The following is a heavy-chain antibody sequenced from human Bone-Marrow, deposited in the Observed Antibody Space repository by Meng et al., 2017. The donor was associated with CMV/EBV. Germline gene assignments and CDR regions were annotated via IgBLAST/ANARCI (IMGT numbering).Heavy chain of an antibody. V-gene: IGHV3-15*01. CDR3: TTEDIVVVPAAIGSSVYYYGMDV. Sequence: GGSLRLSCAASGFTFSSAWMSWVRQAPGKGLEWVGRIKSKTDGGTTDYAAPVKGRFTISRDDSKNTLYLQMNSLKTEDTAVYYCTTEDIVVVPAAIGSSVYYYGMDVWGQGTTVTVSS. CDR2: IKSKTDGGTT. D-gene: IGHD2-2*02. J-gene: IGHJ6*02. CDR1: GFTFSSAW.